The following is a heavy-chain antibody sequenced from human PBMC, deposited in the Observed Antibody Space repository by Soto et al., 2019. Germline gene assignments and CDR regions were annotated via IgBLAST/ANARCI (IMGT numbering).Heavy chain of an antibody. CDR1: GYTFSTYG. CDR2: INPFKGDT. V-gene: IGHV1-18*01. Sequence: ASVKVSCKASGYTFSTYGITWVRQAPGQGLDWMGWINPFKGDTNSAARFQDRVTMTTDTSTRTAYMELRSLRSDDTAVYYCARVKVPAAILGAFDLWGQGTLVTASS. D-gene: IGHD2-2*02. CDR3: ARVKVPAAILGAFDL. J-gene: IGHJ3*01.